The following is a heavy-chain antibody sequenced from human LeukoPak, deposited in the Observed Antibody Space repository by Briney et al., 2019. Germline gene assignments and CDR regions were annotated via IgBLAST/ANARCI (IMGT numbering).Heavy chain of an antibody. J-gene: IGHJ4*02. CDR3: ATWHGEGYFDY. CDR2: IYTRGST. V-gene: IGHV4-61*02. D-gene: IGHD3-10*01. Sequence: SQTLSLTCTVSGGSISSGSYFWSWIRQPAGKGLEWIGRIYTRGSTNYNPSLKSRVTISIDTSKNQFSLELRSVTAADTAVYYCATWHGEGYFDYWGQGTLVTVSS. CDR1: GGSISSGSYF.